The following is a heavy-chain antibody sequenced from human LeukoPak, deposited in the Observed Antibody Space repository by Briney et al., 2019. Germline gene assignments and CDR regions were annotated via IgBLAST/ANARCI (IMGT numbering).Heavy chain of an antibody. CDR1: GGSISSSSYY. Sequence: SETLSLTCTVSGGSISSSSYYWGWIRQPPGKGLEWIGSIYYSGSTNYNPSLKSRVTISVDTSKNQFSLKLSSVTAADTAVYYCARVTGHLYYDFWSGYYPYYYYYMDVWGKGTTVTVSS. D-gene: IGHD3-3*01. J-gene: IGHJ6*03. CDR3: ARVTGHLYYDFWSGYYPYYYYYMDV. V-gene: IGHV4-39*07. CDR2: IYYSGST.